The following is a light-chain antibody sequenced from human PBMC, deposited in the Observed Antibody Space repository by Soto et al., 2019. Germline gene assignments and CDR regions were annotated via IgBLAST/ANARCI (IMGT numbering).Light chain of an antibody. Sequence: EIVLTQSPGTLSLSPGESATLSCRASQSVSHFLAWYQQKPGQAPRLLIYDTSSRATGIPGRFSGSGSGTDFTLTIDSLEAEDSAVYYGQEGTDWPTFGGGTKVEI. CDR1: QSVSHF. J-gene: IGKJ4*01. CDR2: DTS. V-gene: IGKV3-11*01. CDR3: QEGTDWPT.